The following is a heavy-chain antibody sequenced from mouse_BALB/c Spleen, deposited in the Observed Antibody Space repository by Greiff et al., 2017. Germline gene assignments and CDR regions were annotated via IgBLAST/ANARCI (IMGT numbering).Heavy chain of an antibody. Sequence: DVMLVESGGGLVKPGGSLKLSCAASGFTFSSYAMSWVRQTPEKRLEWVATISDGGSYTYYPDSVKGRFTISRDNAKNNLYLQMSSLKSEDTAMYYCARSFYYDYDGGAMDYWGQGTSVTVSS. CDR1: GFTFSSYA. CDR2: ISDGGSYT. J-gene: IGHJ4*01. V-gene: IGHV5-6*03. CDR3: ARSFYYDYDGGAMDY. D-gene: IGHD2-4*01.